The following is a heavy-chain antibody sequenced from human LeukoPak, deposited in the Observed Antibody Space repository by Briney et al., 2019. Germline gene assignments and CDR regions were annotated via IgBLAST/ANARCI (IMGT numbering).Heavy chain of an antibody. CDR1: GFTFSSYS. Sequence: GGSLRLSCAASGFTFSSYSMNWVRQAPGKGLEWVSSIGSSSSYLYYADSVKGRFTISRDKAKNSLYLQMNSLRAEDTAVYYCARTNYPSGIVWGQGTMVTVSS. V-gene: IGHV3-21*01. CDR2: IGSSSSYL. J-gene: IGHJ3*01. CDR3: ARTNYPSGIV. D-gene: IGHD5-24*01.